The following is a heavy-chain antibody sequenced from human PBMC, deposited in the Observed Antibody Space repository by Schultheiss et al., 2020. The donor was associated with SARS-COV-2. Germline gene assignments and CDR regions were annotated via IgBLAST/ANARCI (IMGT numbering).Heavy chain of an antibody. CDR3: ARGYGYCSSTSCHDY. V-gene: IGHV1-46*01. CDR1: GYTFTSYY. Sequence: ASVKVSCKASGYTFTSYYMHWVRQAPGQGLEWMGIINPSGGSTSYALRFQGRVTMTRDTSTSTVYMELSSLRSEDTAVYYCARGYGYCSSTSCHDYWGQGTLVTVSS. J-gene: IGHJ4*02. D-gene: IGHD2-2*03. CDR2: INPSGGST.